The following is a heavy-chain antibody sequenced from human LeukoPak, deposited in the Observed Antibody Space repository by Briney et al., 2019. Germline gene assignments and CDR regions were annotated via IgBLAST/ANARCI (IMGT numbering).Heavy chain of an antibody. Sequence: SQTLSLTCAVSGGSISSGGYPWSWIRQPPGKGLEWIGYIYHRGGTYYNPSLKSRVTMSVDRSKNQFSLKLSSVTAADTAVYYCARGEDRFDYWGQGTLVTVSS. CDR3: ARGEDRFDY. CDR1: GGSISSGGYP. V-gene: IGHV4-30-2*01. CDR2: IYHRGGT. J-gene: IGHJ4*02. D-gene: IGHD2-15*01.